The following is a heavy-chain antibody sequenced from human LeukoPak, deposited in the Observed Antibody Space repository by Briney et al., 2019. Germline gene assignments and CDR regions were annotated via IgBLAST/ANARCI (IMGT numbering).Heavy chain of an antibody. CDR1: GYTFTSYD. CDR3: AIRYYDFWSGYSNFDY. D-gene: IGHD3-3*01. CDR2: MNPNSGNT. Sequence: ASVKVSCKASGYTFTSYDINWVRQATGQGLEWMGWMNPNSGNTGYAQKFQGRVTITRNTSISTAYMELSSLRPEDTAVYYCAIRYYDFWSGYSNFDYWGQGTLVTVSS. J-gene: IGHJ4*02. V-gene: IGHV1-8*03.